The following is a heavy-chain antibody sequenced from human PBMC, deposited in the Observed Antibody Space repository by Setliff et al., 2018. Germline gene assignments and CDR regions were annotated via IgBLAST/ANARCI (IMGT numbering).Heavy chain of an antibody. V-gene: IGHV4-61*02. Sequence: SETLSLTCTVSGGSISRGSYEWSWIRQPAGKGLEWIGRIYTSGSTNYNPSLKSRVTISVDTSKNQFSLKLSSVTAADTAVYYCARGGYSDGLGGFPLDYWGQGTLVTVSS. CDR2: IYTSGST. J-gene: IGHJ4*02. CDR1: GGSISRGSYE. CDR3: ARGGYSDGLGGFPLDY. D-gene: IGHD5-18*01.